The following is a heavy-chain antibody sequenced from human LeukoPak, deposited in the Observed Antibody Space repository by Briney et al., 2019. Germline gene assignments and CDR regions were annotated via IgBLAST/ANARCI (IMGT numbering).Heavy chain of an antibody. V-gene: IGHV3-74*03. CDR2: INSDGSST. J-gene: IGHJ4*02. CDR3: VRGYTIGPGGY. D-gene: IGHD3-16*02. CDR1: GFTFSSYV. Sequence: GGSLRLACAASGFTFSSYVMYWVRQAPGKGLVWVSRINSDGSSTTYADSVKGRFTISRDNAKNTLHLQMNSLRVEDTAVYYCVRGYTIGPGGYWGQGTLVTVSS.